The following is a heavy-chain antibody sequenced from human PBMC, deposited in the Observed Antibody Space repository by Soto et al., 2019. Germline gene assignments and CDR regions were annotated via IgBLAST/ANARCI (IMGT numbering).Heavy chain of an antibody. J-gene: IGHJ4*02. D-gene: IGHD6-19*01. CDR2: ISASGRDT. V-gene: IGHV3-23*01. Sequence: PGGSLRLSCAASGFTFINFAMSWGRQAPGRGLEWVSGISASGRDTYYADSVKDRFTVSRDNSKNTLYLQMNSLRAEDTAIYYCAKGKTSGWYYFDYWGQGARVTVSS. CDR3: AKGKTSGWYYFDY. CDR1: GFTFINFA.